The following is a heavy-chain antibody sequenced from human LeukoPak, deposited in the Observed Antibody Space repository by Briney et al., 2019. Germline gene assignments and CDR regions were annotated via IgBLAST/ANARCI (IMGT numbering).Heavy chain of an antibody. J-gene: IGHJ3*02. V-gene: IGHV4-59*01. CDR1: CGSISSYY. CDR3: AKVPRYCSSTSCYFGAFDI. CDR2: IYYSGST. D-gene: IGHD2-2*01. Sequence: PSETLSLTCTVSCGSISSYYWSWIRQPPGKGLEWIGYIYYSGSTNYNPSLKSRVTIAVDTSKNQFSLKLSSVTAADTAVYYCAKVPRYCSSTSCYFGAFDIWGQVTMVTVSS.